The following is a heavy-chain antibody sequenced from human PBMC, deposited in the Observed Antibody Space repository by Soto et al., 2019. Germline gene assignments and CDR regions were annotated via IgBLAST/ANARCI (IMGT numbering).Heavy chain of an antibody. CDR2: IYYSGST. Sequence: SETLSLTCTVSGGSISSGGYYWSWIRQHPGKGLEWIGYIYYSGSTYYNPSLKSRVTISVDTSKNQFSLKLSSVTAADTAVYYCARDSGSRDDAFDIWGQGTMVTVSS. V-gene: IGHV4-31*03. CDR1: GGSISSGGYY. J-gene: IGHJ3*02. D-gene: IGHD1-26*01. CDR3: ARDSGSRDDAFDI.